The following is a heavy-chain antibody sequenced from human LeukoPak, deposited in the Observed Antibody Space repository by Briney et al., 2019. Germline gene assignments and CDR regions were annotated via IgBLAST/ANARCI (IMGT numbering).Heavy chain of an antibody. D-gene: IGHD3-10*01. V-gene: IGHV3-23*01. CDR3: AKDLNYYPSSSFDY. CDR1: GFTFSSYA. J-gene: IGHJ4*02. CDR2: ISGSGGST. Sequence: PGGSLRLSCAASGFTFSSYAMSWVRQAPGKGLERASAISGSGGSTYYADSVKGRFTISRDDSKNTLYLQMNSLRAEDTAVYYCAKDLNYYPSSSFDYWGQGTLVTVSS.